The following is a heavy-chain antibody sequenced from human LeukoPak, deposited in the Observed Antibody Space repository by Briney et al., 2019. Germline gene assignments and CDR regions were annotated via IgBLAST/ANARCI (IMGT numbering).Heavy chain of an antibody. CDR3: ARDPGIVVVNYYFDY. CDR2: IWYDGSNK. J-gene: IGHJ4*02. D-gene: IGHD3-22*01. Sequence: PGGSLRLSCAASGFTFSSYGMHWVRQAPGKGLEWVAVIWYDGSNKYYADAVKGRFTISRDNSKNTLYLQMNSRRAEDTAVYYCARDPGIVVVNYYFDYWGQGTPVTVSS. V-gene: IGHV3-33*01. CDR1: GFTFSSYG.